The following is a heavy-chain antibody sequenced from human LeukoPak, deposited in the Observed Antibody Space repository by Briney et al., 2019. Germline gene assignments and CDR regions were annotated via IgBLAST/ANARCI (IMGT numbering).Heavy chain of an antibody. CDR3: ARGTMIVVVKEDY. J-gene: IGHJ4*02. CDR2: TYYRSKWNS. CDR1: GDSVSSNSAA. V-gene: IGHV6-1*01. Sequence: SQTLSLTCAISGDSVSSNSAAWNWIRQSPSRGLEWLGRTYYRSKWNSDYAVSVKSRITINPDTSKNQFSLQLNSVTPEDTAVYYCARGTMIVVVKEDYWGQGTLVTVSS. D-gene: IGHD3-22*01.